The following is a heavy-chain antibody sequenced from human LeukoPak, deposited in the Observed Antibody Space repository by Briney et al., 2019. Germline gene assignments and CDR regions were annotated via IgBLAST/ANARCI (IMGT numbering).Heavy chain of an antibody. J-gene: IGHJ4*02. CDR3: EREWFGESN. V-gene: IGHV3-30*04. CDR1: GFTFSSSN. D-gene: IGHD3-10*01. Sequence: GGSLRLSCAPSGFTFSSSNMHWVRQSPGKGLEWVALISYDRTKTYYAESVKGRFTVSRDNSKNTLFLQMNNLSAEDTAMYYCEREWFGESNWGQGTRVTVSS. CDR2: ISYDRTKT.